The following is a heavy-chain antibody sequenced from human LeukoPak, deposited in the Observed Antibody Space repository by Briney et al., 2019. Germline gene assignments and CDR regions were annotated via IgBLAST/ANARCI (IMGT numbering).Heavy chain of an antibody. Sequence: ASVKVSCKASGYTFTGYYMHWVRQATGRGLEWMGWMNPNSGNTGYAQKFQGRVTMTRNTSISTAYMELSSLRSEDTAVYYCARVISSGYYYDYWGQGTLVTVSS. V-gene: IGHV1-8*02. J-gene: IGHJ4*02. CDR2: MNPNSGNT. D-gene: IGHD3-22*01. CDR3: ARVISSGYYYDY. CDR1: GYTFTGYY.